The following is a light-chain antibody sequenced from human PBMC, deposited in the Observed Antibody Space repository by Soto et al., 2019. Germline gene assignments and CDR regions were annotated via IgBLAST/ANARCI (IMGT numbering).Light chain of an antibody. CDR3: QQYNNWPPLT. Sequence: ETVMTQSPATLSVYPGERATLSCRYSQCVSSNLARYQQKPGQPPRLLIYGASTRATGIPARFSGNGSGTEFTLTISSLQSEDFAVYYCQQYNNWPPLTFGGGTKVEIK. V-gene: IGKV3D-15*01. J-gene: IGKJ4*01. CDR1: QCVSSN. CDR2: GAS.